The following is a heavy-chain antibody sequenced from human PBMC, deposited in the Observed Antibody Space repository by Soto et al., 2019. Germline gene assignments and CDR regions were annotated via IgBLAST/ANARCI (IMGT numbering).Heavy chain of an antibody. V-gene: IGHV4-59*01. CDR1: GDSISNYY. Sequence: SETLSLTCTVSGDSISNYYWSWIRQAPGKGLEWIGFIYHSGNTNYNPSLKSRVTMSIDTSKSQFSLKLNSVTAADTVVYYCARDQGIASSGPFDYWGPGTLVTVSS. CDR3: ARDQGIASSGPFDY. J-gene: IGHJ4*02. D-gene: IGHD6-13*01. CDR2: IYHSGNT.